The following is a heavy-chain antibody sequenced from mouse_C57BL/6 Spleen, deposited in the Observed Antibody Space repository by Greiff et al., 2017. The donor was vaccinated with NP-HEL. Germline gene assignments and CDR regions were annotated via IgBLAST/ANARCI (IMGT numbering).Heavy chain of an antibody. D-gene: IGHD2-2*01. J-gene: IGHJ3*01. V-gene: IGHV1-69*01. CDR2: IDPSDSYT. CDR3: ARWLHTAGFAY. CDR1: GYTFTSYW. Sequence: VQLQQPGAELVMPGASVKLSCKASGYTFTSYWMHWVKQRPGQGLEWIGEIDPSDSYTNYNQKFKGKSTLTVDKSSSTAYMQLSSLTSEDSAVYYCARWLHTAGFAYWGKGTLVTVSA.